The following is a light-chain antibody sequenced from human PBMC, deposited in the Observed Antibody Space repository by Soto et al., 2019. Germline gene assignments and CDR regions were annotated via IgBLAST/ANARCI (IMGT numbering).Light chain of an antibody. CDR2: GNS. CDR1: SSNIGAGYD. J-gene: IGLJ2*01. Sequence: QAVLTQPPSVSGAPGQRVTISCTGSSSNIGAGYDVHWYQQFPGTAPKLLIYGNSNRPSGVPDRFSGSKSGTSASLAITGLQAEDEADYYCQSYDRSLSGVVFGGGTKDTVL. CDR3: QSYDRSLSGVV. V-gene: IGLV1-40*01.